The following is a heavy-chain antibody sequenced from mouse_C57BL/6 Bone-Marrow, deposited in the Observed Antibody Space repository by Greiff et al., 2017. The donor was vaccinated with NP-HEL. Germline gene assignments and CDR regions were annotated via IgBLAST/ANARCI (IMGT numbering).Heavy chain of an antibody. CDR2: IDPSDSYT. D-gene: IGHD2-4*01. CDR3: ARERLRRARFAY. CDR1: GYTFTSYW. V-gene: IGHV1-69*01. Sequence: QVQLQQPGAELVMPGASVKLSCKASGYTFTSYWMHWVKQRPGQGLEWIGEIDPSDSYTNYNQKFKGKSTLTVDKSSSTAYMQLSSLTSEDSAVDYCARERLRRARFAYWGQGNLVTVSA. J-gene: IGHJ3*01.